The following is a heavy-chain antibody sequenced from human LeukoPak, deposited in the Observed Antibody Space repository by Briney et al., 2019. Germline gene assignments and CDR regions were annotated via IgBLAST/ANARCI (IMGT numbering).Heavy chain of an antibody. V-gene: IGHV3-74*01. CDR2: SNSDGRST. CDR3: ARGGMYSTSSHFDL. D-gene: IGHD6-6*01. CDR1: GFTFTSFW. Sequence: GGSLRLSCAASGFTFTSFWMHWVRQAPGKGLVWVSRSNSDGRSTNYADSVKGRFTISRDNAKNTLYLQMNSVRAEDTAVYYCARGGMYSTSSHFDLWGQGTPVTVSS. J-gene: IGHJ4*02.